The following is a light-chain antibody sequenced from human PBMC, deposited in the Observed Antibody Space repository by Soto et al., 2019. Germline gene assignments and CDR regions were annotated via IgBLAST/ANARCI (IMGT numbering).Light chain of an antibody. CDR1: QSVKRY. CDR3: QQRYGWPPIT. J-gene: IGKJ5*01. V-gene: IGKV3-11*01. Sequence: EIVLTQSPDTLSLSPGERATLSCRASQSVKRYLAWYQQKPGQAPRLLIYDTSNRATGIPARFSGSGSETDFTLTIDSVEPEDFAVYYCQQRYGWPPITFGQGTRLEI. CDR2: DTS.